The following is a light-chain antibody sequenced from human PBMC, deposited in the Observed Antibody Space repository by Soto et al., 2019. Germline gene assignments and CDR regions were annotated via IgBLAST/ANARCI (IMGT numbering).Light chain of an antibody. CDR3: QQYTNTNNPWM. J-gene: IGKJ1*01. V-gene: IGKV1-5*01. CDR1: QTISTW. Sequence: DIQMTQSPSTLSASVGDRVTITCRAIQTISTWMAWYQQKPGKAPKLLVYDASTLQSGVASRFSGSGSGTEFTLIISGLQPDDSATYYCQQYTNTNNPWMFGQGTKV. CDR2: DAS.